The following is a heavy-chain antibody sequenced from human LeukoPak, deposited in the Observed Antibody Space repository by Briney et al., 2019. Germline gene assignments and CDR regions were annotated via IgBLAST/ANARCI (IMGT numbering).Heavy chain of an antibody. D-gene: IGHD1-26*01. J-gene: IGHJ4*02. CDR1: GFTFISYA. CDR3: ASIVVTLPNDY. Sequence: QTGGSLRLSCAASGFTFISYAMSWVRQAPGKGLEWVSAISGSGGSTYYADSVKGRVTISRDNSKNTLYLQMNSMRAEDTAVYYCASIVVTLPNDYWGQGTLVTVSS. CDR2: ISGSGGST. V-gene: IGHV3-23*01.